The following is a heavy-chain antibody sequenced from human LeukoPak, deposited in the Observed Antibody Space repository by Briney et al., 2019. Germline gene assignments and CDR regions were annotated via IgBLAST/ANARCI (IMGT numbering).Heavy chain of an antibody. CDR2: INSDARST. CDR1: GFTFSNYW. V-gene: IGHV3-74*01. J-gene: IGHJ6*03. Sequence: GGSLRLSCAASGFTFSNYWMHWVRQAPGKGLVWVSRINSDARSTSYADSVKGRFTISRDNSKNTLYLQMNSLRAEDTAVYYCAKDGTMVRALSVSYYYMDVWGKGTTVTVSS. CDR3: AKDGTMVRALSVSYYYMDV. D-gene: IGHD3-10*01.